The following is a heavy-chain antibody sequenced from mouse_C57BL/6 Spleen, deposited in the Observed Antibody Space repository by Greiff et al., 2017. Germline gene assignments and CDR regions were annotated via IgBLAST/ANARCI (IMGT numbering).Heavy chain of an antibody. J-gene: IGHJ2*01. CDR3: ARRRRSYFDY. D-gene: IGHD1-1*01. CDR1: GFTFSSYG. V-gene: IGHV5-6*01. CDR2: ISSGGSYT. Sequence: EVQLVESGGDLVKPGGSLKLSCAASGFTFSSYGMSWVRQTPDKRLEWVATISSGGSYTYYPDSVKGRFTISRDNAKNTLYLQMSSLKSEDTAMYYCARRRRSYFDYWGQGTTLTVSS.